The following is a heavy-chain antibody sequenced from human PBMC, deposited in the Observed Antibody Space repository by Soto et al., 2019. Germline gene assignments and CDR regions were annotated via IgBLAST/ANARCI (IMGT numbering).Heavy chain of an antibody. J-gene: IGHJ4*02. V-gene: IGHV4-59*08. Sequence: QVQLHESGPGLVKPSETLSLTCTVSGGSISSYYWSWIRQPPGKGLEWIGYIYYSGSTNYNPSLKSRVTISVDTSKNQFSLKLSSVTAADTAVYYCARRYGTLFDYWGQGTLVTVSS. D-gene: IGHD4-17*01. CDR1: GGSISSYY. CDR2: IYYSGST. CDR3: ARRYGTLFDY.